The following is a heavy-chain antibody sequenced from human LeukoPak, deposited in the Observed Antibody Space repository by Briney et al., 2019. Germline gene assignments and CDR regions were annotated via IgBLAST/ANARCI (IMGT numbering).Heavy chain of an antibody. CDR3: AKDDRWLQFCC. D-gene: IGHD5-24*01. CDR1: GFTVSSNY. CDR2: IYSGGST. J-gene: IGHJ4*02. Sequence: GGSLRLSCAASGFTVSSNYMSWVRQAPGKGLEWVSVIYSGGSTYYADSVKGRFTISRDNSRNTLYLQMNSLRAEDTAVYYCAKDDRWLQFCCWGQGTLVTVSA. V-gene: IGHV3-53*01.